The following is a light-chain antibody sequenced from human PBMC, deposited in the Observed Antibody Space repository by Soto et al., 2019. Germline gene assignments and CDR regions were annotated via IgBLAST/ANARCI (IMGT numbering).Light chain of an antibody. CDR2: GAS. Sequence: EIVMTQSPSTLSVSPGESATLSCRASQSVSSNLAWYQQKPGQAPRLIIYGASTRATGIPARFSGSGSGTEFTLTISSLQSEDFGVYYCQQYKNWPRTFGQGTKVDI. V-gene: IGKV3-15*01. CDR1: QSVSSN. J-gene: IGKJ1*01. CDR3: QQYKNWPRT.